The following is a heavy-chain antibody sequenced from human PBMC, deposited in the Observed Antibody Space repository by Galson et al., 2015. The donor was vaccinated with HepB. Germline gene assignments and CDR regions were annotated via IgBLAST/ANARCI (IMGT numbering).Heavy chain of an antibody. Sequence: TLSLTCAVSGGSIGSGGSSWSWIRQPPGKALEWIGYIYHSGSTYYNPSLKSRVTISLDRSKNHFSLKPTSVTAADTAVYYCANRYCTSTSCAFDPWGQGTLVTVPS. D-gene: IGHD2-2*01. CDR1: GGSIGSGGSS. CDR2: IYHSGST. CDR3: ANRYCTSTSCAFDP. J-gene: IGHJ5*02. V-gene: IGHV4-30-2*01.